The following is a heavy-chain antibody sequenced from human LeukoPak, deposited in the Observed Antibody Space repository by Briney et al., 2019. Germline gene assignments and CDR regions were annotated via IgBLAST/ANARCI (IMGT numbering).Heavy chain of an antibody. D-gene: IGHD2-2*01. Sequence: GGSLSLSCAASVFTFDDYAMHCVRQAPGKGLEWVSGITWNSGSMAYADSVKGRFTISRDNAKNSLYLQMNSLRAEDTAFYYCAKGCSSTNCPPDYWGQGTLVTVSS. CDR2: ITWNSGSM. J-gene: IGHJ4*02. CDR3: AKGCSSTNCPPDY. V-gene: IGHV3-9*01. CDR1: VFTFDDYA.